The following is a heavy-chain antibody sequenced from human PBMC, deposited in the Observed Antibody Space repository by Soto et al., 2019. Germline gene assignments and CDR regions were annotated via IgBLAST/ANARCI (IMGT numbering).Heavy chain of an antibody. CDR2: IYNSGKT. CDR1: GDSVSGAGYY. J-gene: IGHJ4*02. D-gene: IGHD3-3*01. V-gene: IGHV4-31*11. CDR3: AGAVTVLRFLYRLVYFDY. Sequence: PSDTLSLTCAVSGDSVSGAGYYWAWIRQLPGKGLEWIGNIYNSGKTYSNPSLQSRLSISLDTSKHQTSLTLSSVTAADTALFYYAGAVTVLRFLYRLVYFDYWGQGALVTVSS.